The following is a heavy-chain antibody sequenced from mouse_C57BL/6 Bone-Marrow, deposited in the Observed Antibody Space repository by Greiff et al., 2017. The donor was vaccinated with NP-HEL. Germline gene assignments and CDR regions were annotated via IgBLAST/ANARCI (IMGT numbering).Heavy chain of an antibody. V-gene: IGHV1-82*01. D-gene: IGHD1-1*01. CDR1: GYAFSSSW. Sequence: VQVVESGPELVKPGASVKISCKASGYAFSSSWMNWVKQRPGKGLEWIGRIYPGDGDTNYNGKFKGKATLTADKSSSTAYMQLSSLTSEDSAVYFCARNYGSSQVYFDYWGQGTTLTVSS. CDR3: ARNYGSSQVYFDY. J-gene: IGHJ2*01. CDR2: IYPGDGDT.